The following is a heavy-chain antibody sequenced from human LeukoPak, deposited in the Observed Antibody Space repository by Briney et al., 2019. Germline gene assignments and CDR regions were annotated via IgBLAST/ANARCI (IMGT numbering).Heavy chain of an antibody. D-gene: IGHD4/OR15-4a*01. V-gene: IGHV4-39*01. CDR2: IYYSGIT. J-gene: IGHJ6*03. CDR3: ARVRDYQYYYMDV. CDR1: GGSTSSSSYY. Sequence: SDTLSLTCTVSGGSTSSSSYYWGWIRQPPGKGLEWIGSIYYSGITYYNPSLKSRASISVDTSNNQFSVRLSAVTAADTAVYFCARVRDYQYYYMDVWGKGTTVTVSS.